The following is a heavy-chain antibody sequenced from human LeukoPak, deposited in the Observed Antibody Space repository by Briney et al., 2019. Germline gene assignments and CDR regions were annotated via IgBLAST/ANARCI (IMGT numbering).Heavy chain of an antibody. D-gene: IGHD6-19*01. Sequence: PSETLSLTCTVSGGSISSYYWSGIRQPAGKGLECIWRVYTDGTTSYNPSLKSRVTISVDTSKNQFSLKLSSVTAADTAVYYCARHWGSGWYDNWFDPWGQGTLVTVSS. V-gene: IGHV4-4*07. CDR1: GGSISSYY. J-gene: IGHJ5*02. CDR2: VYTDGTT. CDR3: ARHWGSGWYDNWFDP.